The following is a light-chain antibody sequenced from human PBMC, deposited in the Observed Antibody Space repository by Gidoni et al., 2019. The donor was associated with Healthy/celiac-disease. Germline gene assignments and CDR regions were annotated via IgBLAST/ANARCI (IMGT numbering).Light chain of an antibody. Sequence: SYALTQPSSVSVPPGQTPSITCSGDKLGDTYACWYQQKPGQSPVLVIYQDSKRPSGITERFSGSNSGNTATLTISGNQAMDEADYDCQAWDSSTACVVFGGGTKLTVL. V-gene: IGLV3-1*01. J-gene: IGLJ2*01. CDR3: QAWDSSTACVV. CDR2: QDS. CDR1: KLGDTY.